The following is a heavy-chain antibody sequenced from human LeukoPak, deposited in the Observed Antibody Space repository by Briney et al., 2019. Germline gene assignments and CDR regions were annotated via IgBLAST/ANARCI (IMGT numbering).Heavy chain of an antibody. Sequence: GGSLRLSCAGSGFSFSNYWMAWVRQAPGKGPEWVANMKQDGSARHYADSVKGRFTISRDNDQNSVYLQMNSLRAEDTAVYYGARDVVGSLDYWGLGTLVTVSS. D-gene: IGHD2-15*01. CDR3: ARDVVGSLDY. CDR2: MKQDGSAR. J-gene: IGHJ4*02. V-gene: IGHV3-7*01. CDR1: GFSFSNYW.